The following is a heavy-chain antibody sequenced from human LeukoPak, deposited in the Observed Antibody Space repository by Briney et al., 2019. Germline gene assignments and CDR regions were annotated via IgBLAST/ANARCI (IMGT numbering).Heavy chain of an antibody. V-gene: IGHV4-59*01. CDR2: MYYSGTT. CDR3: ARDFTMEQAFDI. CDR1: GGSLSSYY. J-gene: IGHJ3*02. Sequence: PSETLSLTCTVSGGSLSSYYWSWIRQPPGKGLEWIGYMYYSGTTNYNPSLESRVSISVDTSNNQFPLKLNSVTAADTAVYYCARDFTMEQAFDIWGQGTMVTVSS. D-gene: IGHD1/OR15-1a*01.